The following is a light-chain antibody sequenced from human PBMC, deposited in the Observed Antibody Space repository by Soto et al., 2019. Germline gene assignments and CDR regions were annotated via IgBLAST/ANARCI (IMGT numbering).Light chain of an antibody. J-gene: IGKJ1*01. CDR1: QSVSSNY. V-gene: IGKV3-20*01. Sequence: ESVLTQSPGTLSLSPGERATLSCRASQSVSSNYLAWYQQKPGQAPRLLIHGASTRASGIPDRFSGSGSGTDFTLTISRLEPEDSAVYYCQQYGSSPTWTFGQGTKVDIK. CDR3: QQYGSSPTWT. CDR2: GAS.